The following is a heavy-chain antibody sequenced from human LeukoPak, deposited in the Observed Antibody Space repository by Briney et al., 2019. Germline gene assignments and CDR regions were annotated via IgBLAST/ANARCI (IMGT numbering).Heavy chain of an antibody. CDR2: IYHSGST. CDR1: GGSISSSNW. D-gene: IGHD1-26*01. Sequence: PSETLSLTCAVSGGSISSSNWWSWVRQPPGKGLEWIGEIYHSGSTNYNPSLKSRVTISVDKSKNQFSLKLSSVTAADTAVYYCARDLGRDYPLGNYWGQGTLVTVSS. V-gene: IGHV4-4*02. J-gene: IGHJ4*02. CDR3: ARDLGRDYPLGNY.